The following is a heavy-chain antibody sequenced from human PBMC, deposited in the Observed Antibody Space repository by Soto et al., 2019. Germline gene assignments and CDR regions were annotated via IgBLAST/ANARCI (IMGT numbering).Heavy chain of an antibody. CDR1: GFTFDDYT. CDR3: AKDKGVAVAGTFFDY. CDR2: ISWDGGST. D-gene: IGHD6-19*01. J-gene: IGHJ4*02. Sequence: GGSLRLSCAASGFTFDDYTMHWVRQAPGKGLEWVSLISWDGGSTYYADSVKGRFTISRDNSKNSLYLQMNSLRTEDTALYYCAKDKGVAVAGTFFDYWGQGTLVTVSS. V-gene: IGHV3-43*01.